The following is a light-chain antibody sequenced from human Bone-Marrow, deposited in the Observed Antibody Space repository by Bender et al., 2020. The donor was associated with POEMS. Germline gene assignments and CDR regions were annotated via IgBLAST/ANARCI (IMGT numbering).Light chain of an antibody. V-gene: IGLV1-44*01. Sequence: QSVLTQPPSASGTPGQRVTIPCSRSSSKFGSYPVNWYQQLPGAAPKLAIFNNSQRPSLVPDRFSGSNSGTSASLAIRGLLSEDEADFYCATWDDSLNGWVFGGGTKLTVL. J-gene: IGLJ2*01. CDR2: NNS. CDR1: SSKFGSYP. CDR3: ATWDDSLNGWV.